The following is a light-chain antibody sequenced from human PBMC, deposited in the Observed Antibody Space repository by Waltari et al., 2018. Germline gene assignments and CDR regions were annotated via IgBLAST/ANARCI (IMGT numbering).Light chain of an antibody. CDR1: QSVNRW. CDR2: KAS. Sequence: DIQMTRPPSTLSASVGAGVTITCRASQSVNRWLAWYQQKPGKAPKLLISKASALQNGVAPRFSGGGSGTEFTLTISNLQPDDSSTYYCQQYEAFPVTFGHGTKVEIK. CDR3: QQYEAFPVT. V-gene: IGKV1-5*03. J-gene: IGKJ1*01.